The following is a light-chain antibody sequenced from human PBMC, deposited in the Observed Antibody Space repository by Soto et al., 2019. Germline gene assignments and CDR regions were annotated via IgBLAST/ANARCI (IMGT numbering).Light chain of an antibody. CDR3: QQRKNWPPIT. V-gene: IGKV3D-20*02. CDR2: GAS. CDR1: QIVSSSY. J-gene: IGKJ5*01. Sequence: IVLAQSPGTLAWSAGERATLSCRASQIVSSSYLAWYQQKPGQAPRLLIYGASSRATGIPDRFSGSGSGTDFTLTIGSLEPEDSAVYYCQQRKNWPPITFAQRTRLEI.